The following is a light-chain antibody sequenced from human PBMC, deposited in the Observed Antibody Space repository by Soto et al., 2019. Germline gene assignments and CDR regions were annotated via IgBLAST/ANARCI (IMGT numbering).Light chain of an antibody. CDR2: KAS. V-gene: IGKV1-5*03. Sequence: DIQMTQSPSTLSASVGERFTITCRATQTISTSLAWYQQIPGRAPKLLIYKASILDTGVPSRFSGSGSGTEFTLTISSLQPDDFATYYCQQYKTYSTFGQGTKVDIK. CDR3: QQYKTYST. CDR1: QTISTS. J-gene: IGKJ1*01.